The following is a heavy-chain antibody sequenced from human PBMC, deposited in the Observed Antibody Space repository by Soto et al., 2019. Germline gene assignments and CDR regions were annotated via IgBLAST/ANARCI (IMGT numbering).Heavy chain of an antibody. V-gene: IGHV1-2*02. CDR3: ARMLGVWGSYRLDI. CDR1: GYTFTGYY. D-gene: IGHD3-16*02. J-gene: IGHJ3*02. Sequence: ASVKVSCKASGYTFTGYYMHWVRQAPGQGLEWMGWINPNSGGTNYAQKLQGRVTMTTDTSTSTAYMELRSLGSDDTAVYYCARMLGVWGSYRLDIWGQGTMVTVSS. CDR2: INPNSGGT.